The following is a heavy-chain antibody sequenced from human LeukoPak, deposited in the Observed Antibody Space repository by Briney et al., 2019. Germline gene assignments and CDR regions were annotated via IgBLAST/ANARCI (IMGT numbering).Heavy chain of an antibody. CDR3: ARFKRIRITMIVVAGETNAFDI. CDR2: INHSGST. J-gene: IGHJ3*02. CDR1: GGSLSGYY. D-gene: IGHD3-22*01. Sequence: SETLSLTCAVYGGSLSGYYWSWIRQPPGKGLEWIGEINHSGSTNYNPSLKSRVTISVDTSKNQFSLKLSSVTAADTAVYYCARFKRIRITMIVVAGETNAFDIWGQGTMVTVSS. V-gene: IGHV4-34*01.